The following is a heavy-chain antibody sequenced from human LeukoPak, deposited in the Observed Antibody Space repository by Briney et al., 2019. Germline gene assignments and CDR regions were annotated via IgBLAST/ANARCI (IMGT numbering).Heavy chain of an antibody. CDR2: TYHSGRT. J-gene: IGHJ4*02. Sequence: SETLSLTCAVSGGSISSGSYSWSWIRQPPGKGLEWIGYTYHSGRTYYNPSLRRRVTISVDTPKNQFSLKLSSVTAADTAVYYCARGWASGSYYNYWGQGTLVTVSS. CDR3: ARGWASGSYYNY. CDR1: GGSISSGSYS. V-gene: IGHV4-30-2*02. D-gene: IGHD1-26*01.